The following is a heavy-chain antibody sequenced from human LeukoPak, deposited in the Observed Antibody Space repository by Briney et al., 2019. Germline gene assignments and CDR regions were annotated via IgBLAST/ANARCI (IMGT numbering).Heavy chain of an antibody. J-gene: IGHJ4*02. CDR3: ANHSDTDMVYAY. D-gene: IGHD5-18*01. CDR1: GFTFSSYA. V-gene: IGHV3-23*01. Sequence: TGGSLRLSCAASGFTFSSYAMSWVRQAPGKGLEWVSGISGSGSSTYYADSVKGRFTISRDNSKNTLNLQMNSLRAEDTAVYYCANHSDTDMVYAYWGQGTLVTVSS. CDR2: ISGSGSST.